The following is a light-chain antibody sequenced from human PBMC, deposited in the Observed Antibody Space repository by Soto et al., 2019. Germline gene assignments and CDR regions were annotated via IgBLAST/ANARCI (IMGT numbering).Light chain of an antibody. CDR2: DVS. CDR1: SSDVGGYNY. J-gene: IGLJ1*01. Sequence: SVLTPPRSLSGSPGQSVTISCTGTSSDVGGYNYVSWYQQHPGKAPKLMIYDVSKRPSGVPDRFSGSKSGNTASLTISGLQAEDEADYYCCSYAGSYPYVFGTGTKVTVL. V-gene: IGLV2-11*01. CDR3: CSYAGSYPYV.